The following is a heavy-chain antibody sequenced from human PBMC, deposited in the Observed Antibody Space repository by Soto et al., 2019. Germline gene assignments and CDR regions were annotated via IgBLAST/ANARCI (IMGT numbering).Heavy chain of an antibody. D-gene: IGHD3-10*01. V-gene: IGHV4-34*01. Sequence: PSETLSLTCAVYCGSFSGYYWSWIRQPPGKGLEWIGEINHSGSTNYNPSLKSRVTISVDTSKNQFSLKLSSVTAADTAVYYCARGSWFGPRPLVKKQLPAPYYGMDVWGQGTTVTVSS. J-gene: IGHJ6*02. CDR2: INHSGST. CDR1: CGSFSGYY. CDR3: ARGSWFGPRPLVKKQLPAPYYGMDV.